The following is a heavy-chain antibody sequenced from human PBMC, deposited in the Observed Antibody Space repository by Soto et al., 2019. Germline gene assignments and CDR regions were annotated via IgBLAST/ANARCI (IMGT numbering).Heavy chain of an antibody. CDR1: GFTFSSYA. V-gene: IGHV3-23*01. J-gene: IGHJ4*02. D-gene: IGHD3-22*01. CDR3: AKGEYYDSSGYPIPDY. CDR2: ISGSGGST. Sequence: PGGSLRLSCAASGFTFSSYAMSWVRQAPGKGLEWVSAISGSGGSTYYADSVKGRFTISRDNSKNTLYLQMNSLRAEDTAVYYCAKGEYYDSSGYPIPDYWGQGTLVTVSS.